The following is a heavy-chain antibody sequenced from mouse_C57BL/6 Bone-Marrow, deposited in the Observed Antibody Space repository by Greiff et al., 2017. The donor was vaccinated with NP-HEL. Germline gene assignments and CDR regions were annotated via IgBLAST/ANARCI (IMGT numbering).Heavy chain of an antibody. V-gene: IGHV5-9-1*02. D-gene: IGHD1-1*01. J-gene: IGHJ1*03. Sequence: EVQVVESGEGLVKPGGSLKLSCAASGFTFSSYAMSWVRQTPEKRLEWVAYISSGGDYIYYADTVKGRFTISRDNARNTLYLQMSSLKSEDTAMYYCTSHYYGSSDWYFDVWGTGTTVTVSS. CDR1: GFTFSSYA. CDR2: ISSGGDYI. CDR3: TSHYYGSSDWYFDV.